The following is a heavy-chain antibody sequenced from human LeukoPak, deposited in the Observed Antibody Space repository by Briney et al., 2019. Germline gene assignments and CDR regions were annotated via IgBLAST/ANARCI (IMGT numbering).Heavy chain of an antibody. CDR2: IYYSGST. J-gene: IGHJ6*03. Sequence: SETLSLTCTVSGGSISSYYWSWIRQPPGKGLEWIGYIYYSGSTNYDPSLKSRVTISVDTSKNQFSLKLSSVTAADTAVYYCARGYFDWLSDYYYYMDVWGKGTTVTVSS. CDR3: ARGYFDWLSDYYYYMDV. D-gene: IGHD3-9*01. CDR1: GGSISSYY. V-gene: IGHV4-59*01.